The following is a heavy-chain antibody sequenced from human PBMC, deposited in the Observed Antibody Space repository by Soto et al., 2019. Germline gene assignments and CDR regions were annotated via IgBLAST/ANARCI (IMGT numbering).Heavy chain of an antibody. Sequence: QLQLQESGPGLVKPSETLSLTCSVSGGSISSFTYYWGWIRQPPGKGLEWIGTVYYNENTYYNPSLTSRVTITVDTAKNQFPLNLRSVTAADTAMYFCARRERYYGSPGWFDPWGPGTLVTVSS. CDR3: ARRERYYGSPGWFDP. CDR2: VYYNENT. CDR1: GGSISSFTYY. D-gene: IGHD3-10*01. J-gene: IGHJ5*02. V-gene: IGHV4-39*01.